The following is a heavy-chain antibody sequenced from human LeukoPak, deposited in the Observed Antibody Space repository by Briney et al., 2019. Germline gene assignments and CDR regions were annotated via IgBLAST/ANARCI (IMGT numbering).Heavy chain of an antibody. D-gene: IGHD2-2*02. CDR1: GGSISSHY. V-gene: IGHV4-59*11. Sequence: PSETLSLTCTVSGGSISSHYWSWIRQPPGKGLEWSGYIYYSGSTNFNPSLKSRVTISVDTSKNQFSLKLSSVTAADTALYYCARFGQFHCSSTSCYRIDAFDIWGQGTMVTVSS. J-gene: IGHJ3*02. CDR3: ARFGQFHCSSTSCYRIDAFDI. CDR2: IYYSGST.